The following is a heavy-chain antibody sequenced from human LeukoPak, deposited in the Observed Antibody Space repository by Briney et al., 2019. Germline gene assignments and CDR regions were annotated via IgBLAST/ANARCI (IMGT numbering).Heavy chain of an antibody. V-gene: IGHV3-21*01. J-gene: IGHJ4*02. CDR1: GFTFSSYS. CDR2: ISSSSSYI. CDR3: ARGVPYYYDSSGYVY. Sequence: PGGSLRLSCAASGFTFSSYSMNWVRQAPGKGLEWVSSISSSSSYIYYADSVKGRFTISRDNAKNSLYLQMNSLRAEDTAVYCCARGVPYYYDSSGYVYWGQGTLVTVSS. D-gene: IGHD3-22*01.